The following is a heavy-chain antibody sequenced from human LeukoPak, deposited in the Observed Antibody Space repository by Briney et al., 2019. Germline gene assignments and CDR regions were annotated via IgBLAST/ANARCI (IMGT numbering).Heavy chain of an antibody. CDR3: ARQASSGWYPDQYNWFDP. V-gene: IGHV4-39*01. CDR2: IYYSGST. CDR1: GGSISSSSYY. Sequence: SETLSLTCTVYGGSISSSSYYWGWIRQPPGKGLEWIGSIYYSGSTYYNPSLKSRVTISVDTSKNQFSLKLSSVTAADTAVYYCARQASSGWYPDQYNWFDPWGQGTLVTVSS. J-gene: IGHJ5*02. D-gene: IGHD6-19*01.